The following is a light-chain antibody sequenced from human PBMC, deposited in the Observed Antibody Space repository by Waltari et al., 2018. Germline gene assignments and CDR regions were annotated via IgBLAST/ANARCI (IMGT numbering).Light chain of an antibody. CDR2: DAY. J-gene: IGKJ4*01. CDR3: QQYESHPLT. Sequence: DIQMTQSPSSLSASVGDRVTITCQASEDMTKYLNWYQHKPGRIPDLLIYDAYTLESGFPSRFRGSGSGRHFTLSITNLQPEDVATYYCQQYESHPLTFGGGTKVEIK. V-gene: IGKV1-33*01. CDR1: EDMTKY.